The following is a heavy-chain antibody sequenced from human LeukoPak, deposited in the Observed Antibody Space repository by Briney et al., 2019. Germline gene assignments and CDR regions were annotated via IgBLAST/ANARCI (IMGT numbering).Heavy chain of an antibody. V-gene: IGHV3-23*01. CDR1: GFTFSSYA. D-gene: IGHD3-16*02. J-gene: IGHJ4*02. CDR2: MSGSGGST. CDR3: AKVGEDYVWGSYLDY. Sequence: GGSLRLSCAASGFTFSSYAMSWVRQAPGKGLGWVSAMSGSGGSTYYADSVKVRFTTSRDNSKNTLYLQMNSLRAEDTAVYYCAKVGEDYVWGSYLDYWGQGTLVTVSS.